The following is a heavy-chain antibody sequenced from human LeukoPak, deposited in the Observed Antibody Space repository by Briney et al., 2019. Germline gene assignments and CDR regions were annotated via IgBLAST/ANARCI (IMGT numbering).Heavy chain of an antibody. Sequence: SETLSLTCTVSGGSISSYYWSWIRQPPGKGLEWIGYIYYSGSTNYNPSLKSRVTISVDTSKDQFSLKLSSVTAADTAVYYCTSGTLSYYYMDVWGKGTTVTISS. J-gene: IGHJ6*03. CDR1: GGSISSYY. D-gene: IGHD2/OR15-2a*01. V-gene: IGHV4-59*01. CDR2: IYYSGST. CDR3: TSGTLSYYYMDV.